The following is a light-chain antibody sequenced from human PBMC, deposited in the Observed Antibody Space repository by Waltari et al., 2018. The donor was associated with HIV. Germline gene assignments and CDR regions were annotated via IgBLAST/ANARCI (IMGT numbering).Light chain of an antibody. CDR3: ATWDDSLNGRWV. J-gene: IGLJ3*02. CDR2: SNN. CDR1: SSNIGSNT. V-gene: IGLV1-44*01. Sequence: QSVLTQPPSASGTPGQRVTISCSGSSSNIGSNTVNWYQQLPGTAPKLLIYSNNPRPSGVPDLFSGSKSGTSASLAISGLQSEDEADYYCATWDDSLNGRWVFGGGTKLTVL.